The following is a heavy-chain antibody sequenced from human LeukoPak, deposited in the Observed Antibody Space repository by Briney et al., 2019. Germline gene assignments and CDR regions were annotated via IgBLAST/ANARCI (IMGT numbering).Heavy chain of an antibody. CDR2: IYYSGST. Sequence: SETLSLTCTVSGGSISSYYWSWIRQPPGKGLEWIGYIYYSGSTNYNPSLKSRVTISVDTSKNQFSLKLSSVTAADTAVYYCASEVAHYYDSSGYYLWGQGTLVTVS. CDR1: GGSISSYY. D-gene: IGHD3-22*01. CDR3: ASEVAHYYDSSGYYL. V-gene: IGHV4-59*01. J-gene: IGHJ5*02.